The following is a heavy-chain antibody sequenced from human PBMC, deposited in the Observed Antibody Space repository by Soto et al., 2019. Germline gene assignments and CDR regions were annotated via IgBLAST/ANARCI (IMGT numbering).Heavy chain of an antibody. V-gene: IGHV3-48*03. Sequence: GGSLRLSCAASGFTFDNYEMNWVRQAPGKGLEWVSYISSSGSMMYYADSVKGRFSISRDNAKNSLFLQMNSLRAEDTAVYYCAKEATNINNFHYWGQGTLVTVSS. D-gene: IGHD1-26*01. J-gene: IGHJ4*02. CDR3: AKEATNINNFHY. CDR2: ISSSGSMM. CDR1: GFTFDNYE.